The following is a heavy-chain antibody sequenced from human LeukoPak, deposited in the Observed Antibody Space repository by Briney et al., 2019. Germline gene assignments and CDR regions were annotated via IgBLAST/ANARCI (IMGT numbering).Heavy chain of an antibody. CDR2: INHSGST. CDR1: GFTFSSYE. CDR3: AQSSSWYYGGVGY. Sequence: GSLRLSCAASGFTFSSYEMNWVRQAPGKGLEWIGEINHSGSTNYNPSLKSRVTMSVDTSKNQFSLKLSSVTAADTAVYYCAQSSSWYYGGVGYWGQGTLVTVSS. J-gene: IGHJ4*02. D-gene: IGHD6-13*01. V-gene: IGHV4-34*08.